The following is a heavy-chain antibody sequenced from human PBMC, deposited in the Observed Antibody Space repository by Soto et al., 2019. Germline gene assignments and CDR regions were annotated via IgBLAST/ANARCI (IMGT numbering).Heavy chain of an antibody. V-gene: IGHV1-3*01. CDR2: INAGNGNT. D-gene: IGHD6-19*01. CDR1: GYTFTSYA. CDR3: ARGLAPYYFDY. J-gene: IGHJ4*02. Sequence: QVQLVQSGAEVKKPGASVKVSCKASGYTFTSYAMLSVRQAPGQRLEWMGWINAGNGNTKYSQKFQGRVTITRDTSASTAYMELSSLRSEDTAVYYCARGLAPYYFDYWGQGTLVTVSS.